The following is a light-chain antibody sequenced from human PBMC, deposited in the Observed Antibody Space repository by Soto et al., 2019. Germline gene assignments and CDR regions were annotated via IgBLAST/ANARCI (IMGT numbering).Light chain of an antibody. J-gene: IGKJ1*01. V-gene: IGKV2-28*01. CDR1: QSLVHSDGIAY. Sequence: DVVMTQSPLSLPVTLGQAASIGFSSNQSLVHSDGIAYFSWFQQKPGQSPQLLIYLGSNRASGVPDRFSGSGSGTDFTLKISRVEAEDVGLYYCMQALQAPLTFGQGTKVDI. CDR3: MQALQAPLT. CDR2: LGS.